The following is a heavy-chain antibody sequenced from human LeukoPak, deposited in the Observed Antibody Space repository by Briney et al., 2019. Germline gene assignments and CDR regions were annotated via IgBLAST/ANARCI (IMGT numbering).Heavy chain of an antibody. Sequence: GGSLRLSCVASGFTFSSYAMSWVRQAAGKGLAWVSSTSSSGETTYYADSVKGRFTISRDNSRNTLYLQMNSLRAEDTAVYYCAKDRPNYYGTNGHYYRRDGDCWGQGTLVTVSS. CDR1: GFTFSSYA. CDR2: TSSSGETT. J-gene: IGHJ4*02. CDR3: AKDRPNYYGTNGHYYRRDGDC. D-gene: IGHD3-22*01. V-gene: IGHV3-23*01.